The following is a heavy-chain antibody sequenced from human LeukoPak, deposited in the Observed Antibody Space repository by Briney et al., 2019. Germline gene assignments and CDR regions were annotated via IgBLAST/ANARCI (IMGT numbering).Heavy chain of an antibody. Sequence: GGSLRLSCAASGFTFSDYYMSWIRQAPGKGLEWVSYISSSSYTNYADSVKGRFTISRDNAKNSLYLQMNSLRAEDTAVYYCAKDLDDSSGYADYWGQGTLVTVSS. CDR3: AKDLDDSSGYADY. D-gene: IGHD3-22*01. CDR2: ISSSSYT. V-gene: IGHV3-11*06. J-gene: IGHJ4*02. CDR1: GFTFSDYY.